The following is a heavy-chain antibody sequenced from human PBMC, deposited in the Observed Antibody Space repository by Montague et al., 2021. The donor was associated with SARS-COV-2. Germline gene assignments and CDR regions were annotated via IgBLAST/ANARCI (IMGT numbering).Heavy chain of an antibody. V-gene: IGHV3-30*18. CDR1: GFTFSSYD. Sequence: SLRLSCAASGFTFSSYDMHWVRQAPGKGPEWVAVISYDGSNKYYADSVKGRFTISRDNSKNTLYLQMNSLRAEDTAVYYCVKDVGLRNFFDYWGQGTLVTVSS. CDR2: ISYDGSNK. CDR3: VKDVGLRNFFDY. D-gene: IGHD1-26*01. J-gene: IGHJ4*02.